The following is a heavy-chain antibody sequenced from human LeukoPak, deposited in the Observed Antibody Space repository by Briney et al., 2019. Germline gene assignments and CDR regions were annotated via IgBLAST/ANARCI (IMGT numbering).Heavy chain of an antibody. J-gene: IGHJ4*02. D-gene: IGHD3-10*01. CDR2: IWYDGSNK. CDR1: GFTFSSYA. CDR3: AKVHPFPGGVWFRTGVPYYFDY. Sequence: PGRSLRLSCAASGFTFSSYAMRWVRQAPGKGLEWVAVIWYDGSNKYYADSVKGRFTISRDNSKNTLYLQMNSLRAEDTAVYYCAKVHPFPGGVWFRTGVPYYFDYWGQGTLVTVSS. V-gene: IGHV3-33*06.